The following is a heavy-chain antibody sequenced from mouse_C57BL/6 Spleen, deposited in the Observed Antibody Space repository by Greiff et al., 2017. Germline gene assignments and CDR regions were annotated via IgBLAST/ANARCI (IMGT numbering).Heavy chain of an antibody. CDR3: ATIVTTGGGY. J-gene: IGHJ3*01. CDR1: GYTFTSYG. V-gene: IGHV1-81*01. CDR2: IYPRSGNT. Sequence: QVQLKESGAELARPGASVKLSCKASGYTFTSYGISWVKQRTGQGLEWIGEIYPRSGNTYYNEKFKGKATLTADKSSSTAYMELRSLTSEDSAVYFCATIVTTGGGYWGQGTLVTVSA. D-gene: IGHD2-5*01.